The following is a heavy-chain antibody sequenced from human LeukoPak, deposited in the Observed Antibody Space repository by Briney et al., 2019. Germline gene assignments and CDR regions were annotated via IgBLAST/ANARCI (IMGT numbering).Heavy chain of an antibody. D-gene: IGHD4-17*01. V-gene: IGHV3-74*01. J-gene: IGHJ4*02. Sequence: PGGSLRLSCEASGFTFSDYWMHWVRQAPGKVLVWVSRINSDGINTSYADSVKGRFTISRDNAKNTLNLQMNSLRAEDTAVYYCAKDRYGDYAFDYWGQGTLVTVSS. CDR3: AKDRYGDYAFDY. CDR2: INSDGINT. CDR1: GFTFSDYW.